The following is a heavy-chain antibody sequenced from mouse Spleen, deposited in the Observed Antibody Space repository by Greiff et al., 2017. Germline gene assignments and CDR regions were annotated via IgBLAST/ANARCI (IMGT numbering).Heavy chain of an antibody. CDR2: ISYDGSN. CDR3: ARGGNYVWYFDV. Sequence: EVKLMESGPGLVKPSQSLSLTCSVTGYSITSGYYWNWIRQFPGNKLEWMGYISYDGSNNYNPSLKNRISITRDTSKNQFFLKLNSVTTEDTATYYCARGGNYVWYFDVWGTGTTVTVSS. D-gene: IGHD2-1*01. J-gene: IGHJ1*03. CDR1: GYSITSGYY. V-gene: IGHV3-6*01.